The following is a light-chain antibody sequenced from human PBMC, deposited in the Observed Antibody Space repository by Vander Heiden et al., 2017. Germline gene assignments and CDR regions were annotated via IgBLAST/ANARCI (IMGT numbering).Light chain of an antibody. CDR2: RKN. CDR3: AAWDDSLSGHVV. V-gene: IGLV1-47*01. Sequence: QSVLTQPPSASGTPGQRVTISCSGSSSNIGSNYVYWYQQLPGTAPKLLIYRKNQRPSGVPDRFSGSKSGTSASLAISGRRSEDEADYYCAAWDDSLSGHVVFGGGTKLTVL. J-gene: IGLJ2*01. CDR1: SSNIGSNY.